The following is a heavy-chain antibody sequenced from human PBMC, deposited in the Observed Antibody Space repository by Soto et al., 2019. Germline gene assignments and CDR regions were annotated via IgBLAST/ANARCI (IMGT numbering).Heavy chain of an antibody. J-gene: IGHJ4*02. CDR2: ISYDGSNK. V-gene: IGHV3-30*18. Sequence: GGSLRLSCAASGFTFSSYGMHWVRQAPGKGLEWVAVISYDGSNKYYADSVKGRFTISRDNSKNTLYLQMNSLRAEDTAVYYCAKDRAHRAAAGIGYWGQGTLVTVSS. CDR1: GFTFSSYG. CDR3: AKDRAHRAAAGIGY. D-gene: IGHD6-13*01.